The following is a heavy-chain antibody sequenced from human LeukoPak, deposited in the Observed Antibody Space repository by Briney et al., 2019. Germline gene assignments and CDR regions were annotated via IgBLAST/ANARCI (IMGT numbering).Heavy chain of an antibody. V-gene: IGHV6-1*01. CDR1: GDSVSSKSAA. Sequence: SQTLSLTCAISGDSVSSKSAAWNWIRQSPSRGLEWLGRTYYRSKWYHEYAVSVKSRITINPDTSKNQFSLKLTSMTAADTAVYYCAGYGLGSYYKAFDFWGQGILVTVSS. CDR2: TYYRSKWYH. D-gene: IGHD3-10*01. CDR3: AGYGLGSYYKAFDF. J-gene: IGHJ4*02.